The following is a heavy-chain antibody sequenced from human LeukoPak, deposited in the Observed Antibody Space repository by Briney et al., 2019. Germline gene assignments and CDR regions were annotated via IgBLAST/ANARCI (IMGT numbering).Heavy chain of an antibody. CDR2: IYYSGST. CDR3: ARLFSRGWEYHFGLDV. Sequence: SETLSLTCTVSGGSISTDASYWAWIRQPPGKGLEWIGSIYYSGSTNYSSSLKSRVTLSVDTSKNQFSLKMSSVTAADTAVFYCARLFSRGWEYHFGLDVWGQGTTVTVS. J-gene: IGHJ6*02. CDR1: GGSISTDASY. V-gene: IGHV4-39*01. D-gene: IGHD6-19*01.